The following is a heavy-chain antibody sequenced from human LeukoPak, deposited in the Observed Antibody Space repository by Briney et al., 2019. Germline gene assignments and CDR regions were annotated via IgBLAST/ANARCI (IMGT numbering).Heavy chain of an antibody. Sequence: GGSLRLSCAASGLTFSSYGMHWVRQAPGKGLEWVAVISYDGSNKYYEDSVKGRFTISRDNSQNTLYLQMNSLRAEDTAVYYCARTGKGYCSGGSCYSSALDIGGQRTSVTVSS. D-gene: IGHD2-15*01. CDR1: GLTFSSYG. V-gene: IGHV3-30*03. CDR3: ARTGKGYCSGGSCYSSALDI. CDR2: ISYDGSNK. J-gene: IGHJ3*02.